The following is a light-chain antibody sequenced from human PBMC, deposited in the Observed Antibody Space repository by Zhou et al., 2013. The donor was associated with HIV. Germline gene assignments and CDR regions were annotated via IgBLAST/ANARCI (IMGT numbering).Light chain of an antibody. Sequence: DIQMTQSPSSLSASVGDRVTITCRASQDIRSDLGWYQQKPGKAPKRLIYLASNLQSGVPSRFSGSGSGTEFTLTISSLQPEDFATYYCQQSSTTPRLTFGGGTKVEIK. V-gene: IGKV1-17*01. CDR3: QQSSTTPRLT. CDR2: LAS. J-gene: IGKJ4*01. CDR1: QDIRSD.